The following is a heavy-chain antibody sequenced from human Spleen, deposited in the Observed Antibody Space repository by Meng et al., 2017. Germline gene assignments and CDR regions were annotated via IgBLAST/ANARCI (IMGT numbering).Heavy chain of an antibody. CDR1: GFTFSSFV. CDR2: ISYDGNNK. CDR3: ARVFAYYFDL. Sequence: GGSLRLSCAASGFTFSSFVMNWVRQAPGKGLEWVAVISYDGNNKYYADSVKGRFTISRDNSKNTLYLQMNSLRAEDTAVYYCARVFAYYFDLWGQGTLVTVSS. D-gene: IGHD3-9*01. V-gene: IGHV3-30*01. J-gene: IGHJ4*02.